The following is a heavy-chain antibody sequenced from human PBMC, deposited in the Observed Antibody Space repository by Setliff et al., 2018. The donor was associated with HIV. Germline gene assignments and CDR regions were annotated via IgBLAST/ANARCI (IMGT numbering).Heavy chain of an antibody. D-gene: IGHD6-13*01. J-gene: IGHJ5*02. V-gene: IGHV4-38-2*02. CDR2: IDASANT. CDR1: GSSIGSNYY. CDR3: ARIGSGWSVGWFDP. Sequence: NPSETLSLTCTVSGSSIGSNYYWAWIRQAPGKGLEWIGCIDASANTYYIPSLKSRATISIDTSKNQLSLKLRSVTAADTAVYYCARIGSGWSVGWFDPWGQGTLVTVSS.